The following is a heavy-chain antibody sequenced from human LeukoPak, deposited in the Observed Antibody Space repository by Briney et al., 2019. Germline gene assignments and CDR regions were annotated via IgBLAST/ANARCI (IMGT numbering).Heavy chain of an antibody. CDR3: AKRYYYDSSGYYWRPTWDY. CDR1: GFTFSSYA. J-gene: IGHJ4*02. CDR2: ISGSGGST. V-gene: IGHV3-23*01. D-gene: IGHD3-22*01. Sequence: GGSLRLSCAASGFTFSSYAMSWVRQAPGKGLEWVSSISGSGGSTYHADSVKGRFTISRDNSKNMLNLQINSLRAEDTAVYYCAKRYYYDSSGYYWRPTWDYWGQGTLVTVSS.